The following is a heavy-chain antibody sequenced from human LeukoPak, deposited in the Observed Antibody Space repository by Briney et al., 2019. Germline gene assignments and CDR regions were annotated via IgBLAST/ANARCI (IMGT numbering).Heavy chain of an antibody. CDR1: GFTFSSYS. Sequence: PGGSLRLSCAASGFTFSSYSMNWVRQAPGKGLEWVSSISSSSSYIYYADSVKGRFTISRDNAKNSLYLQMNSLRAEDTAVYYCASHGTVYSDSSGYFYWGQGTLVTVSS. V-gene: IGHV3-21*01. CDR2: ISSSSSYI. D-gene: IGHD3-22*01. J-gene: IGHJ4*02. CDR3: ASHGTVYSDSSGYFY.